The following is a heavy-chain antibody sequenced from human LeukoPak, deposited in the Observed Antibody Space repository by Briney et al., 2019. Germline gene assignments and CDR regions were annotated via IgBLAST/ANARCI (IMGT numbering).Heavy chain of an antibody. J-gene: IGHJ4*02. Sequence: GGSLRLSCAASGFDFHNYVIHWVRQAPGKGLEWVAVISYAVNIKYYADSVKGRFTISRDSSSRTVFLQMNSLRTEDTAVYYCVREGYYESGSSPTFYFDYWGQGTLVTVSS. CDR3: VREGYYESGSSPTFYFDY. V-gene: IGHV3-30-3*01. CDR2: ISYAVNIK. CDR1: GFDFHNYV. D-gene: IGHD3-10*01.